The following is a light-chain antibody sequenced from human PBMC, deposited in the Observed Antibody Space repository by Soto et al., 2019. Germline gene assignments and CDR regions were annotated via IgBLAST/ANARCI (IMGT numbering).Light chain of an antibody. CDR3: MRGTHWPWA. Sequence: DVVMTQSPLSLPVTLGQPASISCRSSQSLIHSDGNTYLSWFQQRPGQSPRRLIYEVSDRDSGVPDRFTGSGSGTDFTLKISRVEAEDVGVYYCMRGTHWPWAFGQVTEVELK. CDR2: EVS. CDR1: QSLIHSDGNTY. V-gene: IGKV2-30*02. J-gene: IGKJ1*01.